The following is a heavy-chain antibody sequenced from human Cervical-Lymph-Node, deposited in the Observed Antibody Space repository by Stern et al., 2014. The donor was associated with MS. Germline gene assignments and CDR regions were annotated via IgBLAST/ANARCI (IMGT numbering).Heavy chain of an antibody. CDR2: ISAYNGDT. CDR3: ARDGSDYSETYDAFDI. Sequence: QDQLVQSGAEVKKPGASVKVSCKASGYTFTTYGITWVRQAPGQGLEWMGWISAYNGDTNYAQKFQGRVTMTTDTSPTTAYMELRSLRSDDTAVYYCARDGSDYSETYDAFDIWGQGTMVTVSS. V-gene: IGHV1-18*01. J-gene: IGHJ3*02. CDR1: GYTFTTYG. D-gene: IGHD3-22*01.